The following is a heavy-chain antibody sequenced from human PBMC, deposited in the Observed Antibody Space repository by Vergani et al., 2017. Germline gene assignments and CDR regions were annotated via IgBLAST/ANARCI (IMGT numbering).Heavy chain of an antibody. V-gene: IGHV4-59*01. CDR1: GGSISSYY. D-gene: IGHD3-22*01. CDR3: ARDLEYYDRSGTIDRVFDL. Sequence: QVQLQESGPGLVKPSETLSLTCTVSGGSISSYYWSWIRQPPGKGLEWIGYIYYSGSTNYNPYPKSRVTISVDTYKNQFSLKLRSVTAADTAVYYCARDLEYYDRSGTIDRVFDLWGQGTMVTVSS. J-gene: IGHJ3*01. CDR2: IYYSGST.